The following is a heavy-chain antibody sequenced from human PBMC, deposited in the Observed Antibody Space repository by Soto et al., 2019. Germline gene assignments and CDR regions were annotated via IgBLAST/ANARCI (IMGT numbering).Heavy chain of an antibody. J-gene: IGHJ4*02. CDR1: GDSVSNNGAA. D-gene: IGHD1-26*01. CDR3: ARDPPDFLSGLDC. V-gene: IGHV6-1*01. CDR2: TYYRSQWHY. Sequence: SPTLSLTCAISGDSVSNNGAAWNWIRQSPSRGLEWLGRTYYRSQWHYDYATSVGSRITINPDTSKNQFSLHLNSVTPEDTAVYYCARDPPDFLSGLDCGGQGTLVTVS.